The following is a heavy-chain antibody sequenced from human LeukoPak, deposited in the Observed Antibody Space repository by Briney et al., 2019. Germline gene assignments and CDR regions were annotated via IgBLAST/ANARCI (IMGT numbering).Heavy chain of an antibody. V-gene: IGHV4-34*01. CDR1: GGSFSGYY. Sequence: SETLSLTCAVYGGSFSGYYWSWIRQPPGKGLEWIGEINHSGSTNYNPSLKSRVTISVDTSKNQFSLKLSSVTAADTAVYYCARGSGGNSFWFDPWGQGTLVTVSS. J-gene: IGHJ5*02. CDR2: INHSGST. CDR3: ARGSGGNSFWFDP. D-gene: IGHD4-23*01.